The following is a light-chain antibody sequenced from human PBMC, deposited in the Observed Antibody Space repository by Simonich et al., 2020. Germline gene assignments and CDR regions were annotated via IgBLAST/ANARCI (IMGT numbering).Light chain of an antibody. CDR1: SGHSSYA. CDR2: LNSDGSH. Sequence: QLVLTQSPSASASLGASVKLTCTLSSGHSSYAIAWHQQQPEKSPRYLMKLNSDGSHSNGDGIPARFSGSSAGAERYLTISSLQSEDEADYYCQTWGTGVVFGGGTKLTVL. J-gene: IGLJ2*01. CDR3: QTWGTGVV. V-gene: IGLV4-69*01.